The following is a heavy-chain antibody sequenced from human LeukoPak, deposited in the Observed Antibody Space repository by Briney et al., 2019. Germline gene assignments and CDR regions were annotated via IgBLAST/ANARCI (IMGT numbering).Heavy chain of an antibody. CDR1: GGPFSGYY. J-gene: IGHJ6*02. CDR2: INHSGST. D-gene: IGHD3-3*01. Sequence: SETLSLTCAVYGGPFSGYYWSWIRQPPGKGLEWIGEINHSGSTNYNPSLKSRVTISVDTSKNQFSLKLSSVTAADTAVYYCARGVLRFFGVWGQGTTVTVSS. CDR3: ARGVLRFFGV. V-gene: IGHV4-34*01.